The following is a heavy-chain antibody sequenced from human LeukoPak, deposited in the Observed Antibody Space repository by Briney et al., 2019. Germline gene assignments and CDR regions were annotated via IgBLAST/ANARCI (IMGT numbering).Heavy chain of an antibody. CDR3: ARRYYYYGVDV. CDR2: INHSGST. CDR1: GGSFSGYY. V-gene: IGHV4-34*01. Sequence: SETLSLTCAVYGGSFSGYYWSWIRQPPGKGLEWIGEINHSGSTNYNPSLKSRVTISVDTSKNQFSLKLSSVTAADTAVYYCARRYYYYGVDVWGQGTTVTVSS. J-gene: IGHJ6*02.